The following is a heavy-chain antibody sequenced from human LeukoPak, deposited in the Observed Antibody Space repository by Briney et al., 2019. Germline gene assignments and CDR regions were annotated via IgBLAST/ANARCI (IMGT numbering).Heavy chain of an antibody. V-gene: IGHV3-11*01. CDR2: ISNRGYTI. D-gene: IGHD3-22*01. J-gene: IGHJ4*02. CDR3: ARESSSGYFYNGIDY. Sequence: PGGSLRLSCAASGFSVNNNYMSWIRQAPGKGLEWVSYISNRGYTIYYADSVKGRFTISRDNAKNSLYLQMNSLRAEDTAVYYCARESSSGYFYNGIDYWGQGTLVTVSS. CDR1: GFSVNNNY.